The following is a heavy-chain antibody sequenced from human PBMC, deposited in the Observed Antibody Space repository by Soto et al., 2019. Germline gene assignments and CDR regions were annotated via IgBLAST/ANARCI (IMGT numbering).Heavy chain of an antibody. D-gene: IGHD3-3*01. V-gene: IGHV1-2*04. CDR1: GYTFTDYY. CDR2: INLNSGGT. Sequence: ASVKVSCKASGYTFTDYYLHWVRQAPGQGLEWMGWINLNSGGTNYAQKFEGWVTMTRDTSISTAYMELSRLRYNDTAVYYCAREGSRAFFGVVTDYYGMDVWGQGTKVTVSS. J-gene: IGHJ6*02. CDR3: AREGSRAFFGVVTDYYGMDV.